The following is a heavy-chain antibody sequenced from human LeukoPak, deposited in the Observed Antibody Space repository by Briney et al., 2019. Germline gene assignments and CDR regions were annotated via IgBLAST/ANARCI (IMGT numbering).Heavy chain of an antibody. J-gene: IGHJ6*03. V-gene: IGHV4-39*07. CDR2: ISYSGST. CDR3: ARAKEYCSSTSCYAGLNYYYYYYMDV. D-gene: IGHD2-2*01. CDR1: GDSISSNNYY. Sequence: SETLSLTCTVSGDSISSNNYYWGWIRQPPGKGLEWIGSISYSGSTYYNPSLKSRVTISLDTSKNQFSLKLSSVTAADTAVYYCARAKEYCSSTSCYAGLNYYYYYYMDVWGKGTTVTVSS.